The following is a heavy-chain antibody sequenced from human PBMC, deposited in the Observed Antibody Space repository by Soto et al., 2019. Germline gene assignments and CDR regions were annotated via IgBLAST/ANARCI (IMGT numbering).Heavy chain of an antibody. CDR2: IYYSGST. V-gene: IGHV4-31*03. CDR3: ARARDIVVVPATVPCAFDI. D-gene: IGHD2-2*01. J-gene: IGHJ3*02. Sequence: SETLSLTCTVSGGSISSGGYYWSWIRQHPGKSMEWIGYIYYSGSTYYNPSLKSRVTISVDTSKNQFSLKLSSVTAADTAVYYCARARDIVVVPATVPCAFDIWGQGTMVTVSS. CDR1: GGSISSGGYY.